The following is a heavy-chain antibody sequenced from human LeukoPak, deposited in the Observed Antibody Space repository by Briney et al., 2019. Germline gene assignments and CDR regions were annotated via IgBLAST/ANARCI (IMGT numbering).Heavy chain of an antibody. V-gene: IGHV7-4-1*02. J-gene: IGHJ3*02. D-gene: IGHD3-22*01. CDR1: GYTFTSYA. CDR3: ARYPHDSSGYRANDAFDI. CDR2: INTNTGNP. Sequence: ASVKVSCKASGYTFTSYAMDWVRQAPGQGLEWMGWINTNTGNPTYAQGFTGRFVYSLDTSVSTAYLQISSLKAEDTAVYYCARYPHDSSGYRANDAFDIWGQGTMVTVSS.